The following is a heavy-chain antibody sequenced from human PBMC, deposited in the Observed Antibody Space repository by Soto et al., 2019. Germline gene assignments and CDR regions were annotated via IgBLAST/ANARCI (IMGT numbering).Heavy chain of an antibody. D-gene: IGHD5-18*01. Sequence: PSETLSLTCIASGGTISNYYWSWIRQPAGKGLEWIGRIYTRVGTNYNPSLMSRVTMSVDTSKSQFSLRLSSVTAADTAVYYCARQGEYSYEYCHEAWGQGTLVTVS. V-gene: IGHV4-4*07. CDR2: IYTRVGT. J-gene: IGHJ5*02. CDR3: ARQGEYSYEYCHEA. CDR1: GGTISNYY.